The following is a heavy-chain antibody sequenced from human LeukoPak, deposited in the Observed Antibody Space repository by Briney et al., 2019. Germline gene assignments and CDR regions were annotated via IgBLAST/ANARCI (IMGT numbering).Heavy chain of an antibody. V-gene: IGHV1-2*02. CDR1: GYTFTGYY. Sequence: ASVMVSCKASGYTFTGYYMHWVRQAPGQGLEWMGWINPNSGGTNYAQKFQGRVTMTRDTSISTAYMELSRLRSDDTAVYYCARDSSGYYFKSSWYFDLWGRGTLVTVSS. D-gene: IGHD3-22*01. CDR3: ARDSSGYYFKSSWYFDL. CDR2: INPNSGGT. J-gene: IGHJ2*01.